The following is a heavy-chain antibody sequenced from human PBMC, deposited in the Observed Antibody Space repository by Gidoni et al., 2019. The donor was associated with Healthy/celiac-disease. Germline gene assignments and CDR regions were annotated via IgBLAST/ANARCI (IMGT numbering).Heavy chain of an antibody. J-gene: IGHJ3*02. V-gene: IGHV3-9*01. Sequence: EVQLVESGGGLVQPGRSLRLSCAASGFTFDDYAMHWVRQAPGKGLEWVSGISWNSGSIGYADSVKGRFTISRDNAKNSLYLQMNSLRAEDTALYHCATTHSSSWYWAFDIWGQGTMVTVSS. D-gene: IGHD6-13*01. CDR1: GFTFDDYA. CDR2: ISWNSGSI. CDR3: ATTHSSSWYWAFDI.